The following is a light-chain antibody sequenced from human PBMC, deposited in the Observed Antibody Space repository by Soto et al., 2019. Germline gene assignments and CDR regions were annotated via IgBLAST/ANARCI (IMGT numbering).Light chain of an antibody. CDR2: GAS. CDR1: QSVSSSY. Sequence: EIVLTQSPGTLSLSPGERATLSCRASQSVSSSYLAWYQQKPGQAPRLLIYGASSRATGIPDRFSGSGSGKDFTLTISRLGPEDFAVYYCQQYGSSRTFGQGPKVEIK. J-gene: IGKJ1*01. V-gene: IGKV3-20*01. CDR3: QQYGSSRT.